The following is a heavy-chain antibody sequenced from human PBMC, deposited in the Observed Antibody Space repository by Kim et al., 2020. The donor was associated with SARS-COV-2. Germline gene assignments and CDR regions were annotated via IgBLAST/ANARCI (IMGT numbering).Heavy chain of an antibody. CDR3: ATRDHYADYCWFDS. D-gene: IGHD4-17*01. J-gene: IGHJ5*01. CDR1: GFTVSSNY. CDR2: IYSGGST. Sequence: GGSLRLSCAASGFTVSSNYMSWVRQAPGKGLEWVAVIYSGGSTYYADSAKSRCTITTDNSKNTMHHQLNNRRADDTAAYYYATRDHYADYCWFDS. V-gene: IGHV3-53*01.